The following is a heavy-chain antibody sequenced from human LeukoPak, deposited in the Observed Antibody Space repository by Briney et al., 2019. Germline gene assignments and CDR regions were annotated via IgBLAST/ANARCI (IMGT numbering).Heavy chain of an antibody. CDR1: GYSISSGYY. D-gene: IGHD1-14*01. CDR2: IYHNGRT. J-gene: IGHJ4*02. Sequence: SETLSLTCAVSGYSISSGYYWGWIRQSPGKGLEWIGSIYHNGRTNYNPSLKSRLTISVDTSKNQFSLKLSSVTAADTAVYYCARTFHNGSFFDYWGQGTLVGVSS. CDR3: ARTFHNGSFFDY. V-gene: IGHV4-38-2*01.